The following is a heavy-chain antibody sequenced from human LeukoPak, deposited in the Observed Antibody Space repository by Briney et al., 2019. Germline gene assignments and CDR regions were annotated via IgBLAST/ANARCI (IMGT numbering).Heavy chain of an antibody. D-gene: IGHD4-17*01. CDR2: ISGSSTYI. CDR1: GFTFMSYT. V-gene: IGHV3-21*01. J-gene: IGHJ5*02. Sequence: GSLRLSCAASGFTFMSYTMNWIRQAPGKGLEWVASISGSSTYIYYADSVKGRFTISRDSAKDSLYLQMNSLRAEDTAVYYCAREPPSTVLNWFDPWGQGTLVTVSS. CDR3: AREPPSTVLNWFDP.